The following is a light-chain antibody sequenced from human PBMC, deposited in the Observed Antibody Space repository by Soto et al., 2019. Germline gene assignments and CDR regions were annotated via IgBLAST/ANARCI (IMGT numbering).Light chain of an antibody. V-gene: IGKV3-20*01. CDR3: QQFSSYPLT. CDR2: DAS. J-gene: IGKJ4*01. CDR1: QSISFN. Sequence: IVVTQSPAALSVSPGERVTLSCRASQSISFNLAWYQQEPGQAPRLLIYDASSRATGIPDRFSGGGSGTDFTLTISRLEPEDFAVCYCQQFSSYPLTFGGGTKVDIK.